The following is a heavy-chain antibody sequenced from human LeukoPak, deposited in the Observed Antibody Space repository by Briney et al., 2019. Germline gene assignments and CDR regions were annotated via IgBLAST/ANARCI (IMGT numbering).Heavy chain of an antibody. CDR2: ISSSSSTI. J-gene: IGHJ3*02. CDR3: ARGLSYYDSSGPSLGAFDI. V-gene: IGHV3-48*01. D-gene: IGHD3-22*01. Sequence: PGGSLRLSCAASGFTFSSYSMNWVRQAPGKGLEWVSYISSSSSTIYYADSVKGRFTISRDNAKNSLYLQMNSLRAEDTAVYYCARGLSYYDSSGPSLGAFDIWGQGTMVTVSS. CDR1: GFTFSSYS.